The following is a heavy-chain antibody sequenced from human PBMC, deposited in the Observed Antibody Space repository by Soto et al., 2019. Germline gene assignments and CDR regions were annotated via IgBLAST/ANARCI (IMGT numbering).Heavy chain of an antibody. CDR3: ARGPLYNFFGP. V-gene: IGHV1-3*01. Sequence: GASVKVSCKASGLTFITHAIHWVRQAPGQRLEWMGWINSDNGNTKYSQKFQGRVTITRDTSASTAYMELSSLRSEDTAVYYCARGPLYNFFGPWGHGTQVTVSS. CDR2: INSDNGNT. CDR1: GLTFITHA. J-gene: IGHJ5*02.